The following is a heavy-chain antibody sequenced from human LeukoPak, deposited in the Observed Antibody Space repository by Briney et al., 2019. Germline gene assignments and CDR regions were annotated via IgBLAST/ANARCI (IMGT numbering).Heavy chain of an antibody. V-gene: IGHV3-7*01. Sequence: GGSLRLSCAASGFTFSDYYMSWIRQPPGKGLEWVANIKEDGSEKYYVDSVKGRFTISRDNAKNSLYLQMNSLRAEDTAVYYCARDEYNWNVDAFDIWGQGTVVTVSS. CDR2: IKEDGSEK. D-gene: IGHD1-20*01. J-gene: IGHJ3*02. CDR3: ARDEYNWNVDAFDI. CDR1: GFTFSDYY.